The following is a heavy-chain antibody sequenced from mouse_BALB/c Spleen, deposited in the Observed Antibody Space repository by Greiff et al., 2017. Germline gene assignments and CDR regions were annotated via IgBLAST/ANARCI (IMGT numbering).Heavy chain of an antibody. Sequence: QVQLQQPGAELVKPGASVKLSCKASGYTFTSYYMYWVKQRPGQGLEWIGGINPSNGGTNFNEKFKSKATLTVDKSSSTAYMQLSSLTSEDSAVYYCTRRLGHAMDYWGQGTSVTVSS. J-gene: IGHJ4*01. CDR2: INPSNGGT. D-gene: IGHD4-1*01. V-gene: IGHV1S81*02. CDR3: TRRLGHAMDY. CDR1: GYTFTSYY.